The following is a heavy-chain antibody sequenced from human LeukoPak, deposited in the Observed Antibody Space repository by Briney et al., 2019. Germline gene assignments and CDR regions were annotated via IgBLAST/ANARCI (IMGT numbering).Heavy chain of an antibody. CDR2: IYYSGST. Sequence: PSETLSLTCTVSGGSISSYYWSWIRQPPGKGLEWIGYIYYSGSTNYNPSLKSRVTISVDTSKNQFSLKLSSVTAADTAVYYCARFTYYDILTGYRNRNCFDYWGQGTLVTVSS. D-gene: IGHD3-9*01. CDR3: ARFTYYDILTGYRNRNCFDY. CDR1: GGSISSYY. V-gene: IGHV4-59*01. J-gene: IGHJ4*02.